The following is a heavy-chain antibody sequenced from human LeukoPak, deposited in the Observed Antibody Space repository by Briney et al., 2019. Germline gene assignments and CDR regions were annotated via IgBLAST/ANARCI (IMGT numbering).Heavy chain of an antibody. J-gene: IGHJ4*02. CDR3: ARDNGPFFDY. Sequence: PGGSLRLSCAASGFTFSSFSMSWVRQAPGKGLEWISYIGSSSSTIYYADSVEGRFTISRDNAKNSLYLQMNSLRAEDTAVYYCARDNGPFFDYWGQGTLVTVSS. V-gene: IGHV3-48*04. CDR2: IGSSSSTI. D-gene: IGHD4-17*01. CDR1: GFTFSSFS.